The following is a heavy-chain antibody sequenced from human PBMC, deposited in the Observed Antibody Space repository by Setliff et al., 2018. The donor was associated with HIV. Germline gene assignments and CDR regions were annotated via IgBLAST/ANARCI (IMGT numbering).Heavy chain of an antibody. CDR3: ARAPYSGGQWGAFDI. CDR1: GGTFSSYA. V-gene: IGHV1-69*13. D-gene: IGHD1-26*01. Sequence: GASVKVSCKASGGTFSSYAISWVRQAPGQGLEWMGGIIPIFGTANYAQKFQGRVTITADESTSTAYMELSSLRSEDTAVYYCARAPYSGGQWGAFDIWGQGTMVTVSS. J-gene: IGHJ3*02. CDR2: IIPIFGTA.